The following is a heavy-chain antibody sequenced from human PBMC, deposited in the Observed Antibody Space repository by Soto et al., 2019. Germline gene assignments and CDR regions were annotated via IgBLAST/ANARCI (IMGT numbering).Heavy chain of an antibody. Sequence: VQVVQSGAEVKKPGASVKVSCKASGYTFSGYYMHWVRQAPGPGLEWMGWIDPNSGATNYAQKFQGRVTMTRDTSINTAYVELNRLRSDDTAVYYCARGYNWNPEMAYWGQGTLVTVSS. D-gene: IGHD1-20*01. J-gene: IGHJ4*02. CDR1: GYTFSGYY. CDR3: ARGYNWNPEMAY. V-gene: IGHV1-2*02. CDR2: IDPNSGAT.